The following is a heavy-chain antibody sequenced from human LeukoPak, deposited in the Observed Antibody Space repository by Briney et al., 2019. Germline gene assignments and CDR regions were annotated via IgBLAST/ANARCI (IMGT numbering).Heavy chain of an antibody. D-gene: IGHD2-15*01. CDR3: ARKVVAATGSDWFDP. V-gene: IGHV3-66*01. CDR2: IYSGGST. CDR1: GFTFSSYA. J-gene: IGHJ5*02. Sequence: GGSLRLSCAASGFTFSSYAMSWVRQAPGKGLEWVSVIYSGGSTYYADSVKGRFTISRDNSKNTLYLQMNSLRAEDTAVYYCARKVVAATGSDWFDPRGQGTLVTVSS.